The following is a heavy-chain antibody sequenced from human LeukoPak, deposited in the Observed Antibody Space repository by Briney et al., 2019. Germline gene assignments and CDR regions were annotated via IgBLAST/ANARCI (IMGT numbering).Heavy chain of an antibody. D-gene: IGHD3-3*01. CDR3: ARDVDPEWLSPNWFDP. Sequence: PSETLSLTCSVSGGSISSYYWSWIRQPAGKGLEWIGRIYTSGSSNYNPSLESRVTMSVDTSKSQISLKLSSVTAADTAVYYCARDVDPEWLSPNWFDPWGQGTLVTVSS. J-gene: IGHJ5*02. CDR1: GGSISSYY. V-gene: IGHV4-4*07. CDR2: IYTSGSS.